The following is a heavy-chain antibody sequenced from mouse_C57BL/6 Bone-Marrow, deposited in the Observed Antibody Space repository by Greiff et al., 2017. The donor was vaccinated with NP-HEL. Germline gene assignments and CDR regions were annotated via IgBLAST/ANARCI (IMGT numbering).Heavy chain of an antibody. CDR1: GFSLTSYG. CDR2: IWRGGST. Sequence: VKLVESGPGLVQPSQSLSITCTVSGFSLTSYGVHWVRQSPGKGLEWLGVIWRGGSTDYNAAFMSRLSITKDNSKSQVFFKMNSLQADDTAIYYCAISYYGSSYAMDYWGQGTSVTVSS. CDR3: AISYYGSSYAMDY. J-gene: IGHJ4*01. D-gene: IGHD1-1*01. V-gene: IGHV2-5*01.